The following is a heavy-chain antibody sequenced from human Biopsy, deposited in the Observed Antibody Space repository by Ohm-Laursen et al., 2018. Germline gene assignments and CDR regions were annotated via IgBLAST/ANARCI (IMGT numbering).Heavy chain of an antibody. Sequence: GSSVKVSCKVSGYTLTELSMHWVRQAPGRGLEWMGGFAPENGKTIYAQKFQGRVTMTEDTSTDTAYMKLSSLRSEDTAVYYCAADINVWNVNYWGQGTQVTVSS. V-gene: IGHV1-24*01. CDR2: FAPENGKT. J-gene: IGHJ4*02. D-gene: IGHD1-1*01. CDR1: GYTLTELS. CDR3: AADINVWNVNY.